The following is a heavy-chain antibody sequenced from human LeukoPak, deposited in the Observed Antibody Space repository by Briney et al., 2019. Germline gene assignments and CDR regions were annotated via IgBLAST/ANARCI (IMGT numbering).Heavy chain of an antibody. CDR1: GDSLTSGCRD. Sequence: PSQTLSLTCTVSGDSLTSGCRDWDWLRHPAGKGLEGMGHVYSSTRTIYNPSLESRVTISGDTAKNQFSLKLDSVTAADTAVYFCARCMSELDYGDYAYYYHMDVWGKGTTVTVSS. V-gene: IGHV4-61*09. CDR3: ARCMSELDYGDYAYYYHMDV. CDR2: VYSSTRT. D-gene: IGHD4-17*01. J-gene: IGHJ6*04.